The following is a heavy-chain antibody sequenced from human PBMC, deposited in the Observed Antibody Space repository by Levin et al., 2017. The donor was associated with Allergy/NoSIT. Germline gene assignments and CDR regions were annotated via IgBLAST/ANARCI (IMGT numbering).Heavy chain of an antibody. J-gene: IGHJ4*02. CDR3: ARDPNIYCSGGSCSPGYFDY. Sequence: VASVKVSCKASGYTFTSYGISWVRQAPGQGLEWMGWISAYNGNTNYAQKLQGRVTMTTDTSTSTAYMELRSLRSDDTAVYYCARDPNIYCSGGSCSPGYFDYWGQGTLVTVSS. CDR2: ISAYNGNT. D-gene: IGHD2-15*01. CDR1: GYTFTSYG. V-gene: IGHV1-18*01.